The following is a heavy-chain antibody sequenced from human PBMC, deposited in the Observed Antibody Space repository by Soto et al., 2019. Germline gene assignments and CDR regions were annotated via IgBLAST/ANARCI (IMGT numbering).Heavy chain of an antibody. J-gene: IGHJ4*02. CDR1: GFTFSSYG. V-gene: IGHV3-33*01. CDR2: IWYDGSNK. CDR3: ARARVVDTAIQIGY. Sequence: QVQLVESGGGVVQPGRSLRLSCAASGFTFSSYGMHRVRQAPGKGLEWVAVIWYDGSNKYYADSVKGRFTISRDNSKNTLYLQMNSLRAEDTAVYYCARARVVDTAIQIGYWGQGTLVTVSS. D-gene: IGHD5-18*01.